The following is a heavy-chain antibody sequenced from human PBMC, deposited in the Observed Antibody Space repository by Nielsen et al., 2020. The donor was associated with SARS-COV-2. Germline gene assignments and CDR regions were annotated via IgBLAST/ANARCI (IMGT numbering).Heavy chain of an antibody. J-gene: IGHJ4*02. CDR2: ISSDGDE. CDR3: ARVTIDHTSSFVDY. V-gene: IGHV3-30*04. D-gene: IGHD6-6*01. CDR1: GFTFSNFA. Sequence: GGSLRLSCAASGFTFSNFAMHWVRQAPGKGLEWVTIISSDGDEHYADSVKGRFTISRDNSKSTVFLQMNSLKLEDTAVYYCARVTIDHTSSFVDYWGQGTLVTVSS.